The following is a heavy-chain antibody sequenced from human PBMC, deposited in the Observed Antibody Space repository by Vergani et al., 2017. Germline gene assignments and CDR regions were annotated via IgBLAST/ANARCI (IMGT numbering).Heavy chain of an antibody. D-gene: IGHD4/OR15-4a*01. Sequence: QLQQWGTGLLKPSETLSLTCAVYGGSFSKYYWSWIRQPPGKGLGWIGETNYAERTNYSPSLKSRVAILVDTSKNQFSLILSSVTAADTAIYYCARGGATPKVFPVWCQGTTVTVSS. CDR1: GGSFSKYY. V-gene: IGHV4-34*01. CDR3: ARGGATPKVFPV. CDR2: TNYAERT. J-gene: IGHJ6*02.